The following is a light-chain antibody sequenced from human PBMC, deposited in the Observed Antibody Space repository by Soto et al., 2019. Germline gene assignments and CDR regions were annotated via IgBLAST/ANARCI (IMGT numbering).Light chain of an antibody. CDR2: HLN. V-gene: IGLV2-11*01. J-gene: IGLJ1*01. CDR1: SSYFGSYKV. Sequence: QSAMTQPRSVYGSSGQSVTISWTGTSSYFGSYKVVSWYQHLPGKAPKLMIFHLNERPSVVSDRFSCSKPVHSASLPVSCLQAEDEASYYCCAYADTFYVFGSGTKVTVL. CDR3: CAYADTFYV.